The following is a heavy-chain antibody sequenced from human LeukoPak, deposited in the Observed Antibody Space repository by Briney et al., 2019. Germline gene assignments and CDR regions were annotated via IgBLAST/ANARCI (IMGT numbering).Heavy chain of an antibody. D-gene: IGHD6-13*01. CDR1: GYTFTSYD. CDR3: ARQYSSSWSQYYYYYYGMDV. Sequence: ASVKVSCKASGYTFTSYDINWLRQATGQGLEWMGWMNPNSGNTGYAQKFQGRVTMTRNTSISTAYMELSSLRSEDTAVYYCARQYSSSWSQYYYYYYGMDVWGQGTTVTVSS. J-gene: IGHJ6*02. CDR2: MNPNSGNT. V-gene: IGHV1-8*01.